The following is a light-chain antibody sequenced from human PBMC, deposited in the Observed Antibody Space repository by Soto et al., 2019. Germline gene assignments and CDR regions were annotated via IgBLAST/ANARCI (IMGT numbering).Light chain of an antibody. CDR2: GAS. V-gene: IGKV3-15*01. CDR3: QQYNNWTRT. CDR1: QSVSSY. Sequence: EIVLTQSPATLSVSPGERATLSCRASQSVSSYLAWYQQKPGQAPRLLIYGASNRATGIPDRFSGSGSGTEFTLTISSLQSEDFAVYYCQQYNNWTRTCGQGTQVDIK. J-gene: IGKJ1*01.